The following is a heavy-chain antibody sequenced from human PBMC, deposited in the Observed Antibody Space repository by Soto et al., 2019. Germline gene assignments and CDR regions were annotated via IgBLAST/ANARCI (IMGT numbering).Heavy chain of an antibody. CDR2: ISSSSSTI. CDR1: GFTFSSYS. D-gene: IGHD6-19*01. J-gene: IGHJ5*02. CDR3: AREGSSGWNGLNWFDP. Sequence: EVQLVESGGGLVQPGGSLRLSCAASGFTFSSYSMNWVRQAPGKGLEWVSYISSSSSTIYYADSVKGRFTISRDNAKNSLDLQMNSLRAEDTAVYYCAREGSSGWNGLNWFDPWCQGTLVSVSS. V-gene: IGHV3-48*01.